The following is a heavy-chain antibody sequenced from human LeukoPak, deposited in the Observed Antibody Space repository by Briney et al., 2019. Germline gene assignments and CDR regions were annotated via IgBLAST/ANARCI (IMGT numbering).Heavy chain of an antibody. Sequence: PSETLSLPCTVSGGSISSHYWSWIRQPPGKGLEWIGYIYYSGSTNYNPPLKRRVTISGDTSKRQFSLKLSSVTAADTAVYYCARVGLHDYYYYYMDVWGKETTVTVSS. J-gene: IGHJ6*03. CDR2: IYYSGST. CDR3: ARVGLHDYYYYYMDV. CDR1: GGSISSHY. D-gene: IGHD5-18*01. V-gene: IGHV4-59*11.